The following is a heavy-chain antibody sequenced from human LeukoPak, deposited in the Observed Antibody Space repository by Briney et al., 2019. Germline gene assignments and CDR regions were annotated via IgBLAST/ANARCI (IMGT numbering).Heavy chain of an antibody. V-gene: IGHV4-59*02. CDR1: GGSVSSYY. Sequence: PSETLSLTCTVSGGSVSSYYWSWMRQSPGKGLEWIGYVYYSGSTNYNPALKSRVTISLDTSENQFSLKLSSVTAADTAVYYCAREANSPTARYWYFDLWCRGTQVTVSS. CDR2: VYYSGST. CDR3: AREANSPTARYWYFDL. D-gene: IGHD2-21*01. J-gene: IGHJ2*01.